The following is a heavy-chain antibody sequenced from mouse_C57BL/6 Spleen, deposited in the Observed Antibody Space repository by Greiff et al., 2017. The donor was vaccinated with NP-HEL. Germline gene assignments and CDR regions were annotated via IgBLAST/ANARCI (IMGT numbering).Heavy chain of an antibody. V-gene: IGHV1-74*01. CDR2: IHPSDSDT. CDR1: GYTFTSYW. D-gene: IGHD1-1*02. Sequence: QVQPQQPGAELVKPGASVKVSCKASGYTFTSYWMHWVKQRPGQGLEWIGRIHPSDSDTNYNQKFKGKGTLTVDKSSSTAYMQLSSLTSEDSAVYYSAIDPRYGYYAMGYWGQGTAVTVSS. J-gene: IGHJ4*01. CDR3: AIDPRYGYYAMGY.